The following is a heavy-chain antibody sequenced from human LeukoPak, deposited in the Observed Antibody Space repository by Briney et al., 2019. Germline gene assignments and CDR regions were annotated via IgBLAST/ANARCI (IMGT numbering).Heavy chain of an antibody. J-gene: IGHJ4*02. Sequence: SETLSLTCTVSGGSISSYYWSWIRQPPGKGLEWIGYIYYSGSTNYNPSLKSRVTISVDTSKNQFSLKLSSVTAADTAVYYCARQGRIVATSHFGYWGQGTPVTVSS. CDR3: ARQGRIVATSHFGY. V-gene: IGHV4-59*01. D-gene: IGHD5-12*01. CDR2: IYYSGST. CDR1: GGSISSYY.